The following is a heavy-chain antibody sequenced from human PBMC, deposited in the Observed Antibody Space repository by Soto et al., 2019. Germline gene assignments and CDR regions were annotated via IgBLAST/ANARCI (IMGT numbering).Heavy chain of an antibody. CDR2: INPSGGST. CDR1: GYTFTSYY. V-gene: IGHV1-46*01. CDR3: ARETRSSYYDFWSGYSSHWFDH. Sequence: QVQLVQSGAEVKKPGASVKVSCKASGYTFTSYYMHWVRQAPGQGLEWMGIINPSGGSTSYAQKFQGRVTMTRDTSMSTVYMELSSLRSEYTAVYYCARETRSSYYDFWSGYSSHWFDHWGQGTLVTVSS. J-gene: IGHJ5*02. D-gene: IGHD3-3*01.